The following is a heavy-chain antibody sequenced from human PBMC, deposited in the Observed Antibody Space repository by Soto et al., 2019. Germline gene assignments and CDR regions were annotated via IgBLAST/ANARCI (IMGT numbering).Heavy chain of an antibody. CDR3: ARRGEFVVVPAAPGEAGYYYYYMDV. CDR2: ISSSGSTI. J-gene: IGHJ6*03. CDR1: GFTFSDYY. Sequence: GGSLRLSCAASGFTFSDYYMSWIRQAPGKGLEWVSYISSSGSTIYYADSVKGRFTISRDNAKNSLYLQMNSLRAEDTAVYYCARRGEFVVVPAAPGEAGYYYYYMDVWGKGTTVTVSS. D-gene: IGHD2-2*01. V-gene: IGHV3-11*01.